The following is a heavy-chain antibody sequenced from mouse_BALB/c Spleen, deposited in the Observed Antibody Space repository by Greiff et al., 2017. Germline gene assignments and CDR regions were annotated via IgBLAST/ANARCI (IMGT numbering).Heavy chain of an antibody. Sequence: EVQGVESGGGLVQPGGSRKLSCAASGFTFSSFGMHWVRQAPEKGLEWVAYISSGSSTIYYADKVKGRFTISRDNPKNTLFLQMTSLRSEDTAMYYCARNIYYRYDGLYYAMDYWGQGTSVTVSS. J-gene: IGHJ4*01. CDR2: ISSGSSTI. D-gene: IGHD2-14*01. V-gene: IGHV5-17*02. CDR1: GFTFSSFG. CDR3: ARNIYYRYDGLYYAMDY.